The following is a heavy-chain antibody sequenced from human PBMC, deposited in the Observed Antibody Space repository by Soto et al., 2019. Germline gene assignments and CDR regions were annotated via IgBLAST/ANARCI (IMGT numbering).Heavy chain of an antibody. J-gene: IGHJ6*02. Sequence: GGSLRLSCAASGFTFSSYAMSWVRQAPGKGLEWVSAISSSSSRTHYADSVKGRFTISRDNHKNSLYLQMNNLRDEDTAVYYCARDYRERAMDVWGQGTTVTVSS. CDR1: GFTFSSYA. CDR2: ISSSSSRT. CDR3: ARDYRERAMDV. V-gene: IGHV3-23*01. D-gene: IGHD1-26*01.